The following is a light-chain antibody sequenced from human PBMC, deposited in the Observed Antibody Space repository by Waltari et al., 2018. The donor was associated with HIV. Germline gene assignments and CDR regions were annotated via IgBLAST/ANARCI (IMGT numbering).Light chain of an antibody. CDR2: RVS. J-gene: IGKJ1*01. CDR1: QSLVHENGNTY. V-gene: IGKV2-24*01. Sequence: DIVLTQTPLSAAFIVGQSASITCRSSQSLVHENGNTYFSWFYQKPGEPPRLLIYRVSRRLPGVPDRFSGGGAGTQFTLKITSVEADDVGMYYCMQVRSYPRTFGQGTKVEI. CDR3: MQVRSYPRT.